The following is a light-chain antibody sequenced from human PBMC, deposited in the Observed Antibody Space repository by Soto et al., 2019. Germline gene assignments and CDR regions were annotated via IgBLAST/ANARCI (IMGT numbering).Light chain of an antibody. CDR1: QSISSY. CDR2: DAS. CDR3: QQYNRYSPWT. Sequence: DMQMTQSPSSLSASVVDIVTITFLASQSISSYLNWYQQKPGKAPKLLIYDASSLESGVPSRFSGSGSGTEFTLTISSLQPDDFATYYCQQYNRYSPWTFGQGTKVDIK. V-gene: IGKV1-5*01. J-gene: IGKJ1*01.